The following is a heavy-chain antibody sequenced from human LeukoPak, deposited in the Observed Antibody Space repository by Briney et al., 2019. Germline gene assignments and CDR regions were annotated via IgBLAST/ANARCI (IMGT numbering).Heavy chain of an antibody. J-gene: IGHJ5*02. V-gene: IGHV3-30*18. CDR1: GFTFSSYG. D-gene: IGHD6-19*01. CDR2: ISYDGSNK. CDR3: AKDHSSGWWNWFDP. Sequence: GGSLRLSCAASGFTFSSYGMHWVRQAPGKGLEWVAVISYDGSNKYYADSVKGRFTISRDNSKNTLYLQMNSLRAEDTAVYYCAKDHSSGWWNWFDPWGQGTLVTVSS.